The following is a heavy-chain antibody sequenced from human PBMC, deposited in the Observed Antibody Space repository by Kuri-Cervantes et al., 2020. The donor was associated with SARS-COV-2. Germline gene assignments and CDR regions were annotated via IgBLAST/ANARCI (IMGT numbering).Heavy chain of an antibody. Sequence: LSLTCAASGFTFSDYYMSWVRQAPGKGLEWVSYISSSSSYTNYADSVKGRFTISRDNAKNSLYLQMNSLRAEDTAVYYCASMVRGNYGMDVWGQGTTVTVSS. CDR3: ASMVRGNYGMDV. D-gene: IGHD3-10*01. J-gene: IGHJ6*02. CDR1: GFTFSDYY. V-gene: IGHV3-11*03. CDR2: ISSSSSYT.